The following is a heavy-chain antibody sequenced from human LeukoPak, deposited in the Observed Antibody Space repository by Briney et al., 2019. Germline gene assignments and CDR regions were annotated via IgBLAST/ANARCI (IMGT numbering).Heavy chain of an antibody. J-gene: IGHJ3*02. Sequence: PSETLSLTCAVYGGSFSDYYWTWIRQPPGKGLEWIAEINHRGSTHYNPSLKSRVTISVDTSKKQFSLKLSSVTAADTAVYYCATYSTGFDIWGQGTVVTVSS. CDR3: ATYSTGFDI. V-gene: IGHV4-34*01. CDR1: GGSFSDYY. D-gene: IGHD6-19*01. CDR2: INHRGST.